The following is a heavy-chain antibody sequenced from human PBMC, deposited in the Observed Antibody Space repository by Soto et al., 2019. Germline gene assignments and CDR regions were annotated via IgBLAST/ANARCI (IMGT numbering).Heavy chain of an antibody. CDR1: GFTVSSNY. J-gene: IGHJ6*02. D-gene: IGHD1-26*01. Sequence: SLRLSCAASGFTVSSNYMSWVRQAPGKGLEWVSVIYSGGSTYYADSVKGRFTISRDNSKNTLYLQMNSLRAEDTAVYYCARDLATSYYGMDVWGQGTTVTVSS. CDR3: ARDLATSYYGMDV. V-gene: IGHV3-53*01. CDR2: IYSGGST.